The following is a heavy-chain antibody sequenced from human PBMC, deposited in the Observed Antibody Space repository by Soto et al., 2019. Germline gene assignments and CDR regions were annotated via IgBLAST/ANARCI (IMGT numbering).Heavy chain of an antibody. D-gene: IGHD5-12*01. Sequence: EVQLVESGGGLVQPGGSLRLSCAASGYSLSTYWMHWVRQIPGQGLTWVSRIGPDGSSATYADSVKGRFTISRDNANNAVYLQMNSLRAEDTGVYYCASEHSGYDHGEVYYHGVDVWGQGTTVTVSS. CDR3: ASEHSGYDHGEVYYHGVDV. V-gene: IGHV3-74*03. J-gene: IGHJ6*02. CDR2: IGPDGSSA. CDR1: GYSLSTYW.